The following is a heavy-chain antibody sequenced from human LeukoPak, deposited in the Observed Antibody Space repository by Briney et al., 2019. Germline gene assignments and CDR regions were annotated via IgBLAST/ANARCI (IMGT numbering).Heavy chain of an antibody. Sequence: GGSLRLSCAASGFTVSSTYMSWVRQAPGKGLEWVSVISGSGGHTYYADSVKGRFTISRDNSKNTLYLQMNSLRAEDTAIYYCAKSDSWIVGADRAPFDYWGQGTLVTVSS. CDR2: ISGSGGHT. CDR1: GFTVSSTY. V-gene: IGHV3-23*01. CDR3: AKSDSWIVGADRAPFDY. J-gene: IGHJ4*02. D-gene: IGHD1-26*01.